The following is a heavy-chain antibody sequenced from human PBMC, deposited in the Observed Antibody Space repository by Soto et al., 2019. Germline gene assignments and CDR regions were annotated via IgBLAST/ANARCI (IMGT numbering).Heavy chain of an antibody. CDR2: IYHSGRT. V-gene: IGHV4-4*02. D-gene: IGHD3-3*01. CDR1: GGSISSNNW. Sequence: SETLSLTCAVSGGSISSNNWWSWVRQAPGKGLEWIGEIYHSGRTSYNPSLRSRVTMSVDKSKNQFYLIVTSVTAADTAVYYCTKDGSGHPYYSDNWGPGTLVTVSS. CDR3: TKDGSGHPYYSDN. J-gene: IGHJ4*02.